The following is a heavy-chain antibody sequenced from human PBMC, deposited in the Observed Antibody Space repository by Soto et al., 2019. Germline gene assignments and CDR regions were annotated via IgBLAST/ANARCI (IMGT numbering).Heavy chain of an antibody. Sequence: GESLKISCKGSGYSFSSFLIGWVRQMPGEGLEGMGIIYPGDSDTRYSPSFQGQVTISADKSISTAYLQWSSLKASDTAMYYCARYIVLVPAAMSLGFDPWGQGTLVTVSS. J-gene: IGHJ5*02. D-gene: IGHD2-2*01. CDR1: GYSFSSFL. CDR3: ARYIVLVPAAMSLGFDP. V-gene: IGHV5-51*01. CDR2: IYPGDSDT.